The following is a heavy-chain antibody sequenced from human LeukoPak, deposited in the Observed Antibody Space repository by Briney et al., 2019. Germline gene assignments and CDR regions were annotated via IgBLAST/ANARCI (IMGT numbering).Heavy chain of an antibody. Sequence: GGSLRLSCAASEFSVGSNYMTWVRQAPGKGLEWVSVIYSGGSTYYADSVKGRFTISRDNSKNTLYLQMNSLRAEDTAVYYCARETNGDYAVDYWGQGTLVTVSS. CDR3: ARETNGDYAVDY. D-gene: IGHD4-17*01. CDR2: IYSGGST. CDR1: EFSVGSNY. V-gene: IGHV3-66*01. J-gene: IGHJ4*02.